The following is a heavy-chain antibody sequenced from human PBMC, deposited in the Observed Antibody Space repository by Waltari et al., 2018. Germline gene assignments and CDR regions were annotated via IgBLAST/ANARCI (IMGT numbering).Heavy chain of an antibody. CDR2: IYPGDSDT. J-gene: IGHJ4*02. CDR3: ARRGYCTNGVCYTETDY. V-gene: IGHV5-51*01. Sequence: GYSFTSYWIGWVRQMPGKGLEWMGIIYPGDSDTRYSPSFQGQVTISADKSISTAYLQWSSLKASDTAMYYCARRGYCTNGVCYTETDYWGQGTLVTVSS. CDR1: GYSFTSYW. D-gene: IGHD2-8*01.